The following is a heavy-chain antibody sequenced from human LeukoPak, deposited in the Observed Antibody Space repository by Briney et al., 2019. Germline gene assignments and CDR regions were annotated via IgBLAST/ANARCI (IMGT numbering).Heavy chain of an antibody. CDR2: ISSSSSYI. D-gene: IGHD3-10*01. V-gene: IGHV3-21*01. CDR3: ARQGDGPRFGESRVRYYYGMDV. CDR1: GFTFSSYS. J-gene: IGHJ6*02. Sequence: GGSLRLSCAASGFTFSSYSMNWVRQAPGKGLEWVSSISSSSSYIYYADSAKGRFTISRDNAKNSLYLQMNSLRAEDTAVYYCARQGDGPRFGESRVRYYYGMDVWGQGTTVTVSS.